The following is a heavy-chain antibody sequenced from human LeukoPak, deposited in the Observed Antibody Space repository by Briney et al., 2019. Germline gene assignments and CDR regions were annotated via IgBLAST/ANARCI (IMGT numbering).Heavy chain of an antibody. J-gene: IGHJ5*02. Sequence: ASVKVSCKASGYTFTGYYMHWVRQAPGQGLEWMGWINPNSGGTNYAQKFQGRVTMTRDTSISTAYMELSRLRSDDTAVYYCARAASRTYYYDSSGANWFDPWGQGTLVTVSS. CDR1: GYTFTGYY. D-gene: IGHD3-22*01. V-gene: IGHV1-2*02. CDR2: INPNSGGT. CDR3: ARAASRTYYYDSSGANWFDP.